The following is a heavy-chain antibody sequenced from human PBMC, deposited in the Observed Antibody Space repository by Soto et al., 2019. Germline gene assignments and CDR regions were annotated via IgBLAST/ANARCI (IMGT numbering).Heavy chain of an antibody. V-gene: IGHV1-69*13. Sequence: ASVKVSCKASGGTFSSYAISWVRQAPGQGLEWMGGIITIFGTANYAQKFQGRVTITADESTSTAYMELSSLRSEDTAVYYCARGDATKIVVTTYYAMDVWGQGTTVTVSS. CDR3: ARGDATKIVVTTYYAMDV. CDR2: IITIFGTA. CDR1: GGTFSSYA. D-gene: IGHD4-17*01. J-gene: IGHJ6*02.